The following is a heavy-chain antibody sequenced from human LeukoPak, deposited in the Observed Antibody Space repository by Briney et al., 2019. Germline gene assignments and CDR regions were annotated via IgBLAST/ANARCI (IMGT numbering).Heavy chain of an antibody. CDR3: ARDADYGDYVPVDY. D-gene: IGHD4-17*01. V-gene: IGHV3-21*01. CDR1: GFTFSSYS. Sequence: GGSLRLSCAASGFTFSSYSMNWVRQAPGKGLEWVSSISSSSSYIYYADSVKGRFTISRDNAKNSLYLQMNGLRAEDTAVYYCARDADYGDYVPVDYWGQGTLVTVSS. J-gene: IGHJ4*02. CDR2: ISSSSSYI.